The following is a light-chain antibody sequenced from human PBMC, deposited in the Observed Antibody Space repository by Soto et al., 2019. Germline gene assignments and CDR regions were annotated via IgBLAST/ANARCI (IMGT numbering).Light chain of an antibody. V-gene: IGLV1-36*01. CDR1: AFNIGKNA. CDR3: AAWYDSLNALV. J-gene: IGLJ7*01. CDR2: YDD. Sequence: QSVLTQPPSVSEAPRQRATISCSGNAFNIGKNAVNWYQQVPGKAPKLLISYDDLKPSGVSDRFSGSRSGTSAYLAISGLQSEDEADYYCAAWYDSLNALVYGGGTQLTVL.